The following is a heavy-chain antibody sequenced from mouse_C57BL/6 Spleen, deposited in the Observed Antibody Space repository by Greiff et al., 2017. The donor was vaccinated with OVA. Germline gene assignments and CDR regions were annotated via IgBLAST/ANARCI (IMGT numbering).Heavy chain of an antibody. J-gene: IGHJ3*01. D-gene: IGHD2-4*01. V-gene: IGHV1-15*01. CDR1: GYTFTDYE. CDR2: IDPETGGT. Sequence: QVHVKQSGAELVRPGASVTLSCKASGYTFTDYEMHWVKQTPVHGLEWIGAIDPETGGTAYNQKFKGKAILTADKSSSTAYMELRSLTSEDSAVYYCTRDDYDDRFAYWGQGTLVTVSA. CDR3: TRDDYDDRFAY.